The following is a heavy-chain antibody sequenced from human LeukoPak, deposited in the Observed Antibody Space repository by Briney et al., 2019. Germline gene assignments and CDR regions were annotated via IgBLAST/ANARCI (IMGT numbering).Heavy chain of an antibody. D-gene: IGHD6-19*01. V-gene: IGHV4-4*07. CDR1: GGSITNYY. CDR2: VYSSGIT. J-gene: IGHJ4*02. CDR3: ARDLFGSGWNQN. Sequence: SETLSLTCTVSGGSITNYYWSWIRQSAGKGLEWIGRVYSSGITTYNPSLKSRVTMSLDTSKNQFSLKLNSVTAADTAVYYCARDLFGSGWNQNWGQGTLVTVSP.